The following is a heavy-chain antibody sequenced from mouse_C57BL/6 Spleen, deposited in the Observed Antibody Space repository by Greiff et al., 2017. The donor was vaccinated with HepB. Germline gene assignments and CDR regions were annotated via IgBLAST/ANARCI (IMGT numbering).Heavy chain of an antibody. CDR1: GFTFSDSG. CDR3: ARGLELFDY. Sequence: DVMLVESGGGLVKPGGSLKLSCAASGFTFSDSGMHWVRQAPEKGLEWVAYISSGSSTIYYADTVQGRFTISRDNANNTLFLQMTSLRSEDTAMYYCARGLELFDYWGQGTTLTVSS. J-gene: IGHJ2*01. CDR2: ISSGSSTI. D-gene: IGHD4-1*01. V-gene: IGHV5-17*01.